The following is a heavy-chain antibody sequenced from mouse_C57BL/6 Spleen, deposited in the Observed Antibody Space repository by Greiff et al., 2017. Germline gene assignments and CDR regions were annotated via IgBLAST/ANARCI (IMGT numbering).Heavy chain of an antibody. Sequence: QVQLKESGPGLVAPSQSLSITCTVSGFSLTSYGVDWVRQSPGKGLEWLGVIWGVGSTNYNSAHKSRLSISKDNSKSQVFLKMNSLQTDDTAMYYCARLLPPFAYWGQGTLVTVSA. J-gene: IGHJ3*01. CDR1: GFSLTSYG. CDR2: IWGVGST. CDR3: ARLLPPFAY. D-gene: IGHD1-1*01. V-gene: IGHV2-6*01.